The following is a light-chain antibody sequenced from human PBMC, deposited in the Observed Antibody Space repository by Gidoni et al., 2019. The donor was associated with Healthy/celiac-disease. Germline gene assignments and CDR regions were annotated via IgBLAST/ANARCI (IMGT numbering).Light chain of an antibody. V-gene: IGLV4-60*03. CDR2: LEGSGSY. J-gene: IGLJ3*02. Sequence: QPVLTQSSSASASLGSSVKLTCTLSSGHSSYIIAWHQQQPGKAPRYLMKLEGSGSYNKGSGVPDRSSGSSSGADRYLTISNLQSEDEADYYCETWDSNTFWVFGGGTKLTVL. CDR1: SGHSSYI. CDR3: ETWDSNTFWV.